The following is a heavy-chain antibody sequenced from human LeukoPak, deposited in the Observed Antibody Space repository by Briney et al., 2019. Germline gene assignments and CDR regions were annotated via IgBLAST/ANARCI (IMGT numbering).Heavy chain of an antibody. D-gene: IGHD6-13*01. J-gene: IGHJ3*02. Sequence: SETLSLTCTVSGGSISSYYWSWIRQPAGKGLEWIGRIYTNGSTNYNPSLKSRVTMSVDTSKNQFSLKLSSVTAADTAVYYCARMYSSSWYDSYAFDIWGQGTMVTVSS. V-gene: IGHV4-4*07. CDR2: IYTNGST. CDR1: GGSISSYY. CDR3: ARMYSSSWYDSYAFDI.